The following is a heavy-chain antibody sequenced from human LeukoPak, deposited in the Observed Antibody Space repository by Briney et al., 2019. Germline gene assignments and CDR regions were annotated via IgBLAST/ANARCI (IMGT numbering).Heavy chain of an antibody. J-gene: IGHJ3*02. CDR2: IYYSGST. D-gene: IGHD6-6*01. CDR3: ARGPGIAARLERAFDI. Sequence: SETLSLTCTVSGGSISSYYWSWIRQPPVKGLEWIGYIYYSGSTYYNPSLKSRVTISVDTSKNQFSLKLSSVTAADTAVYYCARGPGIAARLERAFDIWGQGTMVTVSS. V-gene: IGHV4-59*08. CDR1: GGSISSYY.